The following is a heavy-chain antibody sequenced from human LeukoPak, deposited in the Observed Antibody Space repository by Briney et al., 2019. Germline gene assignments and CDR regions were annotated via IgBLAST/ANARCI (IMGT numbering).Heavy chain of an antibody. CDR2: IYTSGST. CDR1: GGSISSGSYY. J-gene: IGHJ2*01. CDR3: ASTYDILTGSQADWYFDL. Sequence: SETLSLTCTVSGGSISSGSYYWSWIRQPAGKGLEWIGRIYTSGSTNYNPSLKSRVTISVDTSKNQFSLKLSSVTAADTAVYYCASTYDILTGSQADWYFDLWGRGTLVTVSS. V-gene: IGHV4-61*02. D-gene: IGHD3-9*01.